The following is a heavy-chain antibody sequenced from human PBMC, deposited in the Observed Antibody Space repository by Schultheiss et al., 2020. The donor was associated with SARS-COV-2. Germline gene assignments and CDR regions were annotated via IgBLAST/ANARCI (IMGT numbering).Heavy chain of an antibody. J-gene: IGHJ4*02. D-gene: IGHD1-26*01. CDR2: IYTSGST. CDR1: GGSISSYY. CDR3: AGAGRYSGPSVY. Sequence: SETLSLTCTVSGGSISSYYWSWIRQPPGKGLEWIGRIYTSGSTNYNPSLKSRVTMSVDTSKNQFSLKLSSVTAADTAVYYCAGAGRYSGPSVYWGQGTLVTVSS. V-gene: IGHV4-4*07.